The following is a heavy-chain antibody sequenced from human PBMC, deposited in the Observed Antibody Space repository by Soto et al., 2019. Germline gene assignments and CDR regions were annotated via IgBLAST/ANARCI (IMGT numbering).Heavy chain of an antibody. CDR3: ARVKAMAGDYYHYGMDV. CDR1: GFTFSIYG. J-gene: IGHJ6*02. V-gene: IGHV3-33*01. D-gene: IGHD6-19*01. CDR2: IWYDGSNK. Sequence: PGGSLRLSCAASGFTFSIYGMHWVRQAPGKGLEWVAVIWYDGSNKYYADSVKGRFTISRDNSKNMLYLQMNSLRAEDTAVYFCARVKAMAGDYYHYGMDVWGQGTTVTVSS.